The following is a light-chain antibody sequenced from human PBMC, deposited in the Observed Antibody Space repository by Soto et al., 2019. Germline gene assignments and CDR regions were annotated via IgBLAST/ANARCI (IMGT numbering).Light chain of an antibody. V-gene: IGKV3-20*01. J-gene: IGKJ5*01. Sequence: EIVLTQSPGTLPLSPGERAALSCRAIQIVYGRQLAWYQHKPGQAPRLLMYGVSSRATGIPDRFTGSGSGADFTLTISRLEPEDFAVYYCQVYGPSPPITFGQGTRLENK. CDR2: GVS. CDR1: QIVYGRQ. CDR3: QVYGPSPPIT.